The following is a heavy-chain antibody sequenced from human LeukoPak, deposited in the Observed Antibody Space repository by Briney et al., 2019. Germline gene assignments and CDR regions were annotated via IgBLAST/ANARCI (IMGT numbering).Heavy chain of an antibody. CDR2: IYYSGST. CDR3: ARHVSGWYRDERGDDAFDI. V-gene: IGHV4-59*08. D-gene: IGHD6-19*01. CDR1: GGSISSYY. J-gene: IGHJ3*02. Sequence: SETLSLTCSVAGGSISSYYWSWIRKPPGKGLEWIGYIYYSGSTNYNPSLKSRVTISVDTSKNQFSLKLSSVNAADTAVYYCARHVSGWYRDERGDDAFDIWGQGTMVPVSS.